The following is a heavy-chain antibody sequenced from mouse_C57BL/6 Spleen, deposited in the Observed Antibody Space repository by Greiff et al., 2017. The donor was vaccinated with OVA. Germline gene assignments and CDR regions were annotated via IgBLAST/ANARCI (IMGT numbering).Heavy chain of an antibody. D-gene: IGHD2-4*01. J-gene: IGHJ4*01. Sequence: QVQLQQSGAELVRPGASVKLSCKASGYTFTDYYINWVKQRPGQGLEWIARIYPGSGNTYYNEKFKGKATLTAEKSSSTAYMQLSSLTSEDTAVYFCARGGYYDDAMDYWGQGTSVTVSS. CDR3: ARGGYYDDAMDY. CDR2: IYPGSGNT. CDR1: GYTFTDYY. V-gene: IGHV1-76*01.